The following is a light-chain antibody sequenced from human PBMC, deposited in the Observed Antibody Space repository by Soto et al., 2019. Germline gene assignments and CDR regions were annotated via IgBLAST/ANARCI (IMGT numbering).Light chain of an antibody. Sequence: EIVLRQSPGALSLSPGERDAPSCRARQSDSSSYLSWYQQKPGQAPRLLIYGASSRATGIPDRFSGSGSGTDFTLTISRLEPEDYAVYYCQQYGSSLRITFGQGTQLEIK. J-gene: IGKJ5*01. V-gene: IGKV3-20*01. CDR3: QQYGSSLRIT. CDR2: GAS. CDR1: QSDSSSY.